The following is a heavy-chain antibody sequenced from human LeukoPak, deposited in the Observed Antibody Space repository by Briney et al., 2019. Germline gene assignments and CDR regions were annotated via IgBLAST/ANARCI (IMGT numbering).Heavy chain of an antibody. D-gene: IGHD3-9*01. Sequence: ASVKVSCKASGYTFTGYYLHWVRQAPGQGLEWMGRIHPNGGGTSYAQKFQGTVTMTRDTSTSTVYMELSSLRSEDTAVYYCARLGYDILTGSTGPPYWGQGTLVTVSS. CDR2: IHPNGGGT. V-gene: IGHV1-2*06. J-gene: IGHJ4*02. CDR1: GYTFTGYY. CDR3: ARLGYDILTGSTGPPY.